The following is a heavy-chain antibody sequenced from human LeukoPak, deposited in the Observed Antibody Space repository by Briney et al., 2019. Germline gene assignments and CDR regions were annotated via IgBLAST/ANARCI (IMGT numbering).Heavy chain of an antibody. CDR1: GYTFTSYG. J-gene: IGHJ6*02. CDR2: ISAYNGNT. D-gene: IGHD2-15*01. CDR3: ARVPGYCSGGSCSVRYHYYYYGMDV. V-gene: IGHV1-18*01. Sequence: ASVKVSCKASGYTFTSYGISWVRQAPGQGLEWMGWISAYNGNTNYVQKLQGRVTMTTDTSTSTAYMELRSLRSDDTAVYYCARVPGYCSGGSCSVRYHYYYYGMDVWGQGTTVTVSS.